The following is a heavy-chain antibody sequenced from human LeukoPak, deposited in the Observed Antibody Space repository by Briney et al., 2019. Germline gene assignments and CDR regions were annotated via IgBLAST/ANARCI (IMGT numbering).Heavy chain of an antibody. CDR2: INPSGGST. CDR1: GYTFTSYY. CDR3: ASYYSSTWCPGAEYFQH. D-gene: IGHD6-13*01. J-gene: IGHJ1*01. Sequence: ASVKVSCKASGYTFTSYYMHWVRQAPGQGLEWMGMINPSGGSTSNAQKFQGRVTMTRDTSTSTVYMELSSLRSEDTAVYYCASYYSSTWCPGAEYFQHWGQGTLVTVSS. V-gene: IGHV1-46*01.